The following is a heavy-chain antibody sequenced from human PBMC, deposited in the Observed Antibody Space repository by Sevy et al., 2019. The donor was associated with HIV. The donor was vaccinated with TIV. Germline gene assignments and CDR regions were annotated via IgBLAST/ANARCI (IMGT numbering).Heavy chain of an antibody. D-gene: IGHD2-21*02. CDR2: ISRGATFI. CDR3: ARGPPNDGYYGPLDH. J-gene: IGHJ5*02. V-gene: IGHV3-21*06. Sequence: GGSLRLSCSTFGFSFSDCPMTWVRQTPGQGLKWVSTISRGATFIFYDVSAESRFIISRDDAKNSIYLQMNSLEVEDSGVYYCARGPPNDGYYGPLDHWGRGTLVTVSS. CDR1: GFSFSDCP.